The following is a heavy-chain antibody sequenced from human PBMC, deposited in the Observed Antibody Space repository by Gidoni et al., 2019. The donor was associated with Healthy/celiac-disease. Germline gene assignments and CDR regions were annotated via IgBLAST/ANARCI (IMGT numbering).Heavy chain of an antibody. CDR3: AKDQSPIVVVPAPYY. J-gene: IGHJ4*02. V-gene: IGHV3-30*02. CDR2: IRYDGSNK. D-gene: IGHD2-2*01. Sequence: QVQLVESGGGVVQPGGSLRLSCAASGLPFSRYGMHWVRQAPGKGLEWVAFIRYDGSNKYYADSVKGRFTISRDNSKNTLYLQMNSLRAEDTAVYYCAKDQSPIVVVPAPYYWGQGTLVTVSS. CDR1: GLPFSRYG.